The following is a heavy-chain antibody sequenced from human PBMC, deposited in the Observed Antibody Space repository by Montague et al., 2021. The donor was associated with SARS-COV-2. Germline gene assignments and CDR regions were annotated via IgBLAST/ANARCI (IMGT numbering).Heavy chain of an antibody. V-gene: IGHV4-59*12. CDR2: INHRGST. CDR1: GGSINSFY. Sequence: SETLSLTCTVYGGSINSFYWSWVRQSPGKRMVWIGYINHRGSTKYKPSLQSRVTMSLDASRNQLPLKLNSVAAADTATYYCASHAGECSYGYLDYWGQGTLVTVSS. D-gene: IGHD2-8*01. J-gene: IGHJ4*02. CDR3: ASHAGECSYGYLDY.